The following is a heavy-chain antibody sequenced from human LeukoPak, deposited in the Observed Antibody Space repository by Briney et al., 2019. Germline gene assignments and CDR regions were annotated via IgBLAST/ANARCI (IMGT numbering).Heavy chain of an antibody. CDR3: ARVWAPVADAFDI. Sequence: SETLSLTCAIYGGSFSAYYWSWIRQPPGKGLEWIGEINHSGSTNYNPSLKSRVTISVDTSKNQFSLKLSSVTAADTAVYYCARVWAPVADAFDIWGQGTMVTVSS. D-gene: IGHD6-19*01. CDR1: GGSFSAYY. J-gene: IGHJ3*02. V-gene: IGHV4-34*01. CDR2: INHSGST.